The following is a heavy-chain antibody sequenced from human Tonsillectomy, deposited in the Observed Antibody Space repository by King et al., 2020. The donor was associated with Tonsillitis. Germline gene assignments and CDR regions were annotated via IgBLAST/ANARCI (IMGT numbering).Heavy chain of an antibody. D-gene: IGHD6-19*01. CDR3: ARAIPYTNGWYPTSYFDL. Sequence: VQLVESGGDLVQPGGSLRLSCAASGFTFSSYWMSWVRQAPGKGLEWVAKIKQDGSEKYYVDSVKGRFTISRDNANNSLYLQMNSLRAEDTAVYYCARAIPYTNGWYPTSYFDLWGRGTLVTVSS. V-gene: IGHV3-7*01. CDR2: IKQDGSEK. CDR1: GFTFSSYW. J-gene: IGHJ2*01.